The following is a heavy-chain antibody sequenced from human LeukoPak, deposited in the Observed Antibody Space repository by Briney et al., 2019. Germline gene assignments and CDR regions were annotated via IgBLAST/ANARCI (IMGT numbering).Heavy chain of an antibody. CDR2: INPNSGGT. Sequence: ASVKVSCEASGYTFTGYYMHWVRQAPGQGLEWMGWINPNSGGTNYAQKFQGRVTMTRDTSISTAYMELSRLRSDDTAVYYCARDFSIIVYSSSWTHFDYWGQGTLVTVSS. J-gene: IGHJ4*02. CDR3: ARDFSIIVYSSSWTHFDY. CDR1: GYTFTGYY. D-gene: IGHD6-13*01. V-gene: IGHV1-2*02.